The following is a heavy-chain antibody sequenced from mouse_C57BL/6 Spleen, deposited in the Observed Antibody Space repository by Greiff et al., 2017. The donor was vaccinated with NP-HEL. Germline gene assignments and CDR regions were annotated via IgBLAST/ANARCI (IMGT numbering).Heavy chain of an antibody. CDR1: GYAFSSYW. CDR3: ARRGWDYAMDY. D-gene: IGHD3-3*01. V-gene: IGHV1-80*01. CDR2: IYPGDGDT. J-gene: IGHJ4*01. Sequence: QVQLQQSGAELVKPGASVKISCKASGYAFSSYWMNWVKQRPGKGLEWIGQIYPGDGDTNYNGKFKGKATLTADKSSSTAYMQLSSLTSEDSAVYFCARRGWDYAMDYWGQGTSVTVSS.